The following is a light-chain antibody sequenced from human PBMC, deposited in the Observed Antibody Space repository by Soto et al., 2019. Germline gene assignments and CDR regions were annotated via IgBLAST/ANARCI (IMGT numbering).Light chain of an antibody. CDR3: QQLEAWT. Sequence: EIVLTQSPGTLSLSPGERATLSCRASQSVSSSYLAWYQQKPGQAPRLLIYGASSRATGIPDRFSGSGSGTDFTLTISRQEPEDFAVYYCQQLEAWTFGQGTKVEIK. CDR1: QSVSSSY. CDR2: GAS. J-gene: IGKJ1*01. V-gene: IGKV3-20*01.